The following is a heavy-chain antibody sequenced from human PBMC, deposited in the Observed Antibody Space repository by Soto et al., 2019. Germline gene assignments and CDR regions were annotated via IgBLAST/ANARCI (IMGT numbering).Heavy chain of an antibody. J-gene: IGHJ5*02. V-gene: IGHV3-15*01. Sequence: EVQLVESGGGLVNPGGSLRLSCAASGFTFSNAWMTWVRQAPGKGLEWVGRIKSKVDGGTTDYAAPVKGRFTISRDDSENTLFLQMNSLKSDDTALYYCTTGVGATISYCFDPWGQGTLVTVSS. CDR2: IKSKVDGGTT. CDR1: GFTFSNAW. D-gene: IGHD1-26*01. CDR3: TTGVGATISYCFDP.